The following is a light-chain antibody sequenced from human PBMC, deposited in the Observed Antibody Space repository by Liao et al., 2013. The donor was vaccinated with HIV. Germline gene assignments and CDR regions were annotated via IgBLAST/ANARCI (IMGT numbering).Light chain of an antibody. Sequence: SYELTQPPSVSVSPGQTASITCSGDKLGDKFACWYQQKPGQAPTLVIHYDSERPSEIPERFSGSNSGNTATLSISRVEAGDEADYYCQVWDSNYDHPYVFGTGTKVTVL. J-gene: IGLJ1*01. CDR3: QVWDSNYDHPYV. CDR2: YDS. CDR1: KLGDKF. V-gene: IGLV3-1*01.